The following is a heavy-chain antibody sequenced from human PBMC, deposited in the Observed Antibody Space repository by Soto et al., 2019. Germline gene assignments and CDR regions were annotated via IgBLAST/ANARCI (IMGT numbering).Heavy chain of an antibody. D-gene: IGHD3-22*01. CDR3: ARVTSYYYDSSGSLAFDI. Sequence: SETLSLTCTVSGGSISSGDYYWSWIRQPPGKGLEWIGYIYYSGSTYYNPSLKSRVTISVDTSKNQFSLKLSSVTAADTAVYYCARVTSYYYDSSGSLAFDIWGQGTMVTVS. V-gene: IGHV4-30-4*01. CDR1: GGSISSGDYY. CDR2: IYYSGST. J-gene: IGHJ3*02.